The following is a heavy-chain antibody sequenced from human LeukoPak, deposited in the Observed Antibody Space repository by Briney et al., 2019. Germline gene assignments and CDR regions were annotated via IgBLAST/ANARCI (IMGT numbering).Heavy chain of an antibody. D-gene: IGHD3-22*01. J-gene: IGHJ1*01. CDR3: AKDHPYYYDSSGYRQH. V-gene: IGHV3-23*01. CDR1: GFTFSSYA. CDR2: ISGGGGST. Sequence: GGSLRLSCAASGFTFSSYAMSWVRQTPGKGLEWVSAISGGGGSTYYADSVKGRFTISRDNSKNTLYLQMNSLRAEDTAVYYCAKDHPYYYDSSGYRQHWGQGTLVTVSS.